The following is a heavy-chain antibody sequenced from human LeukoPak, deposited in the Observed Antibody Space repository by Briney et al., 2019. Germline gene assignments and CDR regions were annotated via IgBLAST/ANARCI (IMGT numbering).Heavy chain of an antibody. Sequence: GGSLRLSCAASGFTFSSYAMNWVRQAPGKGLEWVSSITGSGGSTYYADSVKGRFTISRDNSKNTLYLHMNSLRAEDTSVYYCAKPPRGSGADYWGQGTLVTVSS. V-gene: IGHV3-23*01. CDR1: GFTFSSYA. D-gene: IGHD3-10*01. J-gene: IGHJ4*02. CDR3: AKPPRGSGADY. CDR2: ITGSGGST.